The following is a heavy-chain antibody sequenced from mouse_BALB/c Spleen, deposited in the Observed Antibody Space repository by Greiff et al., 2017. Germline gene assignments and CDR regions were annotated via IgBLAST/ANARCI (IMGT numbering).Heavy chain of an antibody. CDR1: GFTFSDYY. Sequence: EVQLVESGGGLVKPGGSLKISCAASGFTFSDYYMYWVRQTPEKRLEWVATISDGGSYTYYPDSVKGRFTISRDNAKNNLYLQMSSLKSEDTAMYYCAREAGSSLPYYYAMDYWGQGTSVTVSS. D-gene: IGHD1-1*01. J-gene: IGHJ4*01. CDR3: AREAGSSLPYYYAMDY. V-gene: IGHV5-4*02. CDR2: ISDGGSYT.